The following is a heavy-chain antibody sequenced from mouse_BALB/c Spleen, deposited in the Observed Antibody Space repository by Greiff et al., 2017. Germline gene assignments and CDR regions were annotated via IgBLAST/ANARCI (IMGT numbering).Heavy chain of an antibody. D-gene: IGHD2-4*01. J-gene: IGHJ4*01. CDR3: ARIYYDPLYAMDY. CDR1: GDSITSGY. V-gene: IGHV3-8*02. Sequence: EVKVVESGPSLVKPSQTLSLTCSVTGDSITSGYWNWIRKFPGNKLEYMGYISYSGSTYYNPSLKSRISITRDTSKNQYYLQLNSVTTEDTATYYCARIYYDPLYAMDYWGQGTSVTVSS. CDR2: ISYSGST.